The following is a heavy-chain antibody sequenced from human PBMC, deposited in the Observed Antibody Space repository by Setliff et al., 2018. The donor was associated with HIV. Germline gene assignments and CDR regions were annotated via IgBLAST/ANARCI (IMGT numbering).Heavy chain of an antibody. V-gene: IGHV1-69*06. CDR3: ARGVHSGGSGWYNWYFDL. CDR2: IIPTFDTA. J-gene: IGHJ2*01. Sequence: GASVKVSCKASGGTFSRHAFSWVRQAPGQGLEWMGGIIPTFDTANYAQKFQGRVTITADKSTNTVYMELNSLRSEDTAMYYCARGVHSGGSGWYNWYFDLWGRGTQVTVSS. CDR1: GGTFSRHA. D-gene: IGHD6-19*01.